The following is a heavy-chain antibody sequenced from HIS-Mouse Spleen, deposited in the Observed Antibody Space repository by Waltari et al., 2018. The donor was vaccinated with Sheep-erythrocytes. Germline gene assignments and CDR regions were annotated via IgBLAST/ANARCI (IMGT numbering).Heavy chain of an antibody. D-gene: IGHD2-2*01. V-gene: IGHV3-9*01. Sequence: EVQLVESGGGLVQPGRSLRLSCAASGFSFDDYAMHWFRQAPGMGAAVVSGISWNSGSRGYADSVKGRFTISRDNAKNSLYLQMNSLRAEDTALYYCAKDISRNIVVVPVAVGDYWGQGTLVTVSS. CDR2: ISWNSGSR. CDR1: GFSFDDYA. J-gene: IGHJ4*02. CDR3: AKDISRNIVVVPVAVGDY.